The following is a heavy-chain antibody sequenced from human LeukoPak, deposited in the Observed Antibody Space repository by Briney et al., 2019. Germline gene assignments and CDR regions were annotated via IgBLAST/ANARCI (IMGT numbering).Heavy chain of an antibody. CDR3: ARDQKGPSRRDFDVFDV. D-gene: IGHD2-21*01. J-gene: IGHJ3*01. CDR2: IYTTRSA. Sequence: SETLSLTCSVSGGSISGYYWSWVRQPAGKGLEWIGRIYTTRSANYNPTHKSRVTMSVDTSKHQFSLTPSSVTAADPAVYYCARDQKGPSRRDFDVFDVWGQRTMVTVSS. CDR1: GGSISGYY. V-gene: IGHV4-4*07.